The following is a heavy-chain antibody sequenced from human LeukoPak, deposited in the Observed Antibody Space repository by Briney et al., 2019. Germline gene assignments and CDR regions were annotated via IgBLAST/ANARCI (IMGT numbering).Heavy chain of an antibody. CDR3: ARRALQLWVSAQTHYFDY. J-gene: IGHJ4*02. D-gene: IGHD5-18*01. Sequence: PSETLSLTCAVYGGSFSGYYWSWIRQPPGKGLEWIGEINHSGSTNYNPSLKSRVTISVDTSKNQFSLKLSSVTAADTAVYYCARRALQLWVSAQTHYFDYWGQGTLVTVSS. CDR1: GGSFSGYY. CDR2: INHSGST. V-gene: IGHV4-34*01.